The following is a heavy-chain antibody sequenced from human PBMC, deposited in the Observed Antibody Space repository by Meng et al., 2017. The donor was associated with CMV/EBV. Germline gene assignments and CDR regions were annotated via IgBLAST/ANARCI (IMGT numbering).Heavy chain of an antibody. V-gene: IGHV4-34*01. Sequence: SETLSLTCAVYGGSFSGYYWSWIRQPPGKGLEWIGEINHSGSTNYNPSLKSRVTISVDTSKNQFSLKLSSVTAADTAVYYCARRGVLAGSDYWGQGTLVTVS. J-gene: IGHJ4*02. CDR2: INHSGST. CDR1: GGSFSGYY. CDR3: ARRGVLAGSDY. D-gene: IGHD3-10*01.